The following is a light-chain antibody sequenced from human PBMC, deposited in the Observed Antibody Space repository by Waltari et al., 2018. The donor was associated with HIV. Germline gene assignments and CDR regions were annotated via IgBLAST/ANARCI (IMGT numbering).Light chain of an antibody. J-gene: IGLJ2*01. V-gene: IGLV1-44*01. CDR3: AAWDDSLNGVI. CDR1: SSNIGRNT. CDR2: SNS. Sequence: QSVLTQPPSASGTPGQRVTISCSGSSSNIGRNTVNWYQQLPGSAPKLRIYSNSQRPSGVPDRFSGSKSGTSASLAISGLQSEDEADYYCAAWDDSLNGVIFGGGTKLSVL.